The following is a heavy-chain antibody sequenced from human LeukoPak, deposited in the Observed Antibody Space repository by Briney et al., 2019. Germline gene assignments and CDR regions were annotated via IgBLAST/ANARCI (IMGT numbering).Heavy chain of an antibody. CDR2: IYPYDSDT. J-gene: IGHJ4*02. CDR3: ARAPTSVSNPYYFDS. D-gene: IGHD4-11*01. V-gene: IGHV5-51*01. Sequence: GESLKISCKGSGYSFTSYWIAWVRQMPGKGLEWMGIIYPYDSDTRYSPSFRGQVTISVDKSITTAYLQWTSLKASDTAIYYCARAPTSVSNPYYFDSWGQGTLVTVSS. CDR1: GYSFTSYW.